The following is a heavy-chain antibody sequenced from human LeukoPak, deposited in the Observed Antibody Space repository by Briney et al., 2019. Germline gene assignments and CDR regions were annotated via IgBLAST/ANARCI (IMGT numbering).Heavy chain of an antibody. Sequence: PGGSLRLSCAASGFIFSSFAMNWVRQAPGKGLEWVSYISSSSSTIYYADSVKGRFTISRDNSKNTLYLQMNSLRAEDTAVYYCAKDYSDILTGYYNLHYFDYWGQGTLVTVSS. J-gene: IGHJ4*02. CDR2: ISSSSSTI. V-gene: IGHV3-48*01. CDR3: AKDYSDILTGYYNLHYFDY. D-gene: IGHD3-9*01. CDR1: GFIFSSFA.